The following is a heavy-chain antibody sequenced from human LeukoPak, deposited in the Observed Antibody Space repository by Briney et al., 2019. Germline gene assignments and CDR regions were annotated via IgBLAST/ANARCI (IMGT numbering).Heavy chain of an antibody. V-gene: IGHV3-30-3*01. CDR3: AREGHSGSSSFDY. CDR1: GFTFSSYA. CDR2: ISYDGSNK. J-gene: IGHJ4*02. D-gene: IGHD6-13*01. Sequence: GGSLRLSCAASGFTFSSYAMHWVRQAPGKGLKWVAVISYDGSNKYYADSVKGRFTISRDNSKYTLYLQMNSLRAEDTAVYYCAREGHSGSSSFDYWGQGTLVTVSS.